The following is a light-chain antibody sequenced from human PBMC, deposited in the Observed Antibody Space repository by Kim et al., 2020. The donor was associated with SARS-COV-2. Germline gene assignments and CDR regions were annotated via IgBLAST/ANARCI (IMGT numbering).Light chain of an antibody. CDR1: NIGSKS. Sequence: APGKQARITCRGNNIGSKSLHWYQQKPGQAPVLVIYYDSDRPSGIPERFSGSNSGNTATLTISRVEAGDEADYYCQVWDSSSDHPVFGGGTQLTVL. V-gene: IGLV3-21*04. CDR2: YDS. J-gene: IGLJ2*01. CDR3: QVWDSSSDHPV.